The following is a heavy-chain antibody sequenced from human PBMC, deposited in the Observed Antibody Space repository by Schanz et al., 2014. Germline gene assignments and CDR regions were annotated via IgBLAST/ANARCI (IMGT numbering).Heavy chain of an antibody. D-gene: IGHD3-16*01. V-gene: IGHV3-21*01. CDR2: INSRNEV. CDR1: RLTFANED. Sequence: EVQLVESGGVVAQPGGSLRLSCAASRLTFANEDIHWVRQAPGKGLEWVSVINSRNEVFSIDSVRGRFTIFRDNPKKSAYLQMNSLRADDTAVYYCSRGIVGGLDCWGQGTLVTVSS. CDR3: SRGIVGGLDC. J-gene: IGHJ4*02.